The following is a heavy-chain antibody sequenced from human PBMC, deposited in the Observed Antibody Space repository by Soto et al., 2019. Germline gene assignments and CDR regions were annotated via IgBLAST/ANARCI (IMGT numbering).Heavy chain of an antibody. J-gene: IGHJ4*02. CDR1: GFTFSSYA. CDR2: ISYDGSNK. D-gene: IGHD3-10*01. CDR3: PRAYGVKMGLDY. V-gene: IGHV3-30-3*01. Sequence: QVELVESGGGVGQPGRSLRLSCAASGFTFSSYAMHWVRQAPGKGLEWVAVISYDGSNKYYADSVKGRFTISRDNSKNTLYLQMNSLRAEDTAVYYCPRAYGVKMGLDYWGQGTLVTVSS.